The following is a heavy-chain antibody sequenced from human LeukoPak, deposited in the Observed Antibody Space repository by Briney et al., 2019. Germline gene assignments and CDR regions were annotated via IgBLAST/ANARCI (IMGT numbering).Heavy chain of an antibody. Sequence: SETLSLTCTVSGGSISSYYWSWIRQPPGKGLEWIGYIYTSGSTNYNPSLKSRVTISVDTSKNQFSLKLSSVTAADTAVYYCARSAYSSSSPFDYWAREPWSPSPQ. J-gene: IGHJ4*02. CDR2: IYTSGST. CDR3: ARSAYSSSSPFDY. CDR1: GGSISSYY. V-gene: IGHV4-4*09. D-gene: IGHD6-6*01.